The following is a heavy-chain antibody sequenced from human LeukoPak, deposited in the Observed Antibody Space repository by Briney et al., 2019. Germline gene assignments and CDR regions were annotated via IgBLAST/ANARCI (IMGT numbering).Heavy chain of an antibody. CDR1: EFSVGSNY. Sequence: GGSLRLSCAASEFSVGSNYMTWVRQTPGKGLEWVSVVYSGGNTYYADSVKGRFTISRDNSKNTVYLQMNSLRVEDTAVYYCTTFLYAGNAGGSVGYWGQGTLVTVSS. J-gene: IGHJ4*02. D-gene: IGHD4-23*01. CDR3: TTFLYAGNAGGSVGY. CDR2: VYSGGNT. V-gene: IGHV3-53*01.